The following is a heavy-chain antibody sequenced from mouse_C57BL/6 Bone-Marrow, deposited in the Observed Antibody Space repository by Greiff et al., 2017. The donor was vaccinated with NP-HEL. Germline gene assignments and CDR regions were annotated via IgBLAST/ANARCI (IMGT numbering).Heavy chain of an antibody. CDR3: VRHYDYDVNYFDY. Sequence: EVKLVESGGGLVQPKGSLKLSCAASGFSFNTYAMNWVRQAPGKGLAWVARIRSKSNNYATYYADSVKDRFTISRDDSESMLYLQMNNLKTEDTAMYYCVRHYDYDVNYFDYWGQGTTLTVSS. CDR2: IRSKSNNYAT. V-gene: IGHV10-1*01. CDR1: GFSFNTYA. D-gene: IGHD2-4*01. J-gene: IGHJ2*01.